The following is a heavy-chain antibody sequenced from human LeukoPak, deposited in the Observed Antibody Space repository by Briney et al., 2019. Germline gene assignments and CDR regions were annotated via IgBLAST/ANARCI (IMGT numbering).Heavy chain of an antibody. CDR3: ARGSGLLWFGEANFDY. CDR1: GYTFTGYY. V-gene: IGHV1-2*02. D-gene: IGHD3-10*01. J-gene: IGHJ4*02. Sequence: ASVKVSCKASGYTFTGYYMHWVRQAPGQGLEWMGWINPNSGGTNYAQKFQGRVTMTRDTSISTAYMELSRLRSDDTAVYYCARGSGLLWFGEANFDYWGQGTLVTVSS. CDR2: INPNSGGT.